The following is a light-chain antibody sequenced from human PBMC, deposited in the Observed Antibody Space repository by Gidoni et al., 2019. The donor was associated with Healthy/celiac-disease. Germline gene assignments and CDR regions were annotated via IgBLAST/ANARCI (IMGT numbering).Light chain of an antibody. Sequence: DIQMTPSPSSLSASAGDRVTITCQASQDISNYLNWYQQKPGKAPKLLIYEASNLATGVPSRFSGGGSGTDFTFTISSLQPEDIATYYCQQYDNRPYTVGQGTKLEIK. J-gene: IGKJ2*01. CDR3: QQYDNRPYT. CDR2: EAS. CDR1: QDISNY. V-gene: IGKV1-33*01.